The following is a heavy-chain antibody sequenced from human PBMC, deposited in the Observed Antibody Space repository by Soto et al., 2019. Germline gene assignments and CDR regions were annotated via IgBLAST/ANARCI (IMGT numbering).Heavy chain of an antibody. Sequence: PSETLSLTCAVYGGSFSGYYWSWIRQPPGKGLEWIGEINHSGSTNYNPSLKSRVTISVDTSKNQFSLKLSSVTAADTAVYYCARSPPTSLLALWWFDPWGQGTLVTVPS. V-gene: IGHV4-34*01. CDR2: INHSGST. D-gene: IGHD2-21*01. CDR1: GGSFSGYY. CDR3: ARSPPTSLLALWWFDP. J-gene: IGHJ5*02.